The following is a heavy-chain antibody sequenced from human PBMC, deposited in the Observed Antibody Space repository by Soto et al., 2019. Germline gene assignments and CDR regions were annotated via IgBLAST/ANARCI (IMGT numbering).Heavy chain of an antibody. D-gene: IGHD1-20*01. CDR2: ISSSSSYI. CDR1: GFTFSSYS. Sequence: PGGALRLSCAASGFTFSSYSMNWVRQAPGKGLEWVSSISSSSSYIYYADSVKGRFTISRDNAKNSLYLQMNSLRAEDTAVYYCARARITGTRDAFYIWGQGTMVTVSS. J-gene: IGHJ3*02. CDR3: ARARITGTRDAFYI. V-gene: IGHV3-21*01.